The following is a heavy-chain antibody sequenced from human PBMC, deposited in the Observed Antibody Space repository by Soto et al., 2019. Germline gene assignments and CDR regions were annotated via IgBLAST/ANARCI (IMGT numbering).Heavy chain of an antibody. J-gene: IGHJ3*01. V-gene: IGHV4-4*02. D-gene: IGHD6-19*01. CDR1: GDSISNSRW. CDR3: AYRTGWYRHDV. CDR2: IFHSGDT. Sequence: QVQLQESGPGLVKPSGTLSLTCAVSGDSISNSRWWTWVRQPPGKGLEWIGDIFHSGDTNYNPSLKSRVFISVDKSQNQFSLEVSAVTAADTAVYYCAYRTGWYRHDVWGQGTVVTVSS.